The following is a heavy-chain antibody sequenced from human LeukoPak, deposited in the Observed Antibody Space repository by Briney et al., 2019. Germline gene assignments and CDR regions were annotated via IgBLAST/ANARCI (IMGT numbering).Heavy chain of an antibody. J-gene: IGHJ4*02. V-gene: IGHV3-30-3*01. CDR1: GFTFSSYA. CDR2: ISYDGSNK. Sequence: PGGSLRLSCAASGFTFSSYAMHWVRQAPGKGLEWVAVISYDGSNKYYADSVKGRFTISRDNAKNSLYLQMNSLRAEDTAVYYCARAPLYCSSTSCRPKYYFDYWGQGTLVTVSS. D-gene: IGHD2-2*01. CDR3: ARAPLYCSSTSCRPKYYFDY.